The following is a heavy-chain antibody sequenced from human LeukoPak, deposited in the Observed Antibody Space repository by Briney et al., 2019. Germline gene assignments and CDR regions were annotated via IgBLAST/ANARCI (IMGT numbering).Heavy chain of an antibody. CDR2: ISHDGSKK. CDR3: AKEYHRVHDAFDT. CDR1: GFTFSSES. J-gene: IGHJ3*02. V-gene: IGHV3-30*18. D-gene: IGHD2-2*01. Sequence: GGSLRLSCVASGFTFSSESIHWVRQAPGKGLEWVAVISHDGSKKYYADSVKGRFTISRDNSRSTVYLQVNSLTTDDTAVYHCAKEYHRVHDAFDTWGHGTMVTVSS.